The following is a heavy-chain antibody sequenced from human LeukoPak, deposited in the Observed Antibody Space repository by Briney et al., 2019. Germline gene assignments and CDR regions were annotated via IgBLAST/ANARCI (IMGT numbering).Heavy chain of an antibody. CDR1: GGSLSSYY. V-gene: IGHV4-59*08. D-gene: IGHD3-3*01. Sequence: PSETLSLTCTVSGGSLSSYYWSWLRQPPGKGLEWIGYIYYSGSTNYNPSLTSRVTISLDTSKKQFSRTLSSGTAADTAVYYCARRRGDFWSGYYAFDYWGQGTLVTISS. J-gene: IGHJ4*02. CDR3: ARRRGDFWSGYYAFDY. CDR2: IYYSGST.